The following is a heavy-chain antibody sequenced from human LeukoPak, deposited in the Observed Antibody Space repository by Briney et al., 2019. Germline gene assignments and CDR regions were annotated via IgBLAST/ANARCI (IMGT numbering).Heavy chain of an antibody. V-gene: IGHV3-23*01. J-gene: IGHJ4*02. CDR1: GFTFSSYA. CDR2: SSRSGGST. D-gene: IGHD3-10*01. Sequence: GGSLRLSCAASGFTFSSYAMSWVRQAPGKGLEWVSASSRSGGSTYYADSVKGRFTISRDNSKNTLYLQMNSLRAEDTAVYYCAKDHSGITMVRGVSAYWGQGTLVTVSS. CDR3: AKDHSGITMVRGVSAY.